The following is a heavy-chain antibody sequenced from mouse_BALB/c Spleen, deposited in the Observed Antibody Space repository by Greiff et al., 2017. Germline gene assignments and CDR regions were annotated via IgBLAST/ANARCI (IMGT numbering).Heavy chain of an antibody. CDR2: INPYNDGT. D-gene: IGHD2-3*01. CDR1: GYTFTSYV. CDR3: ARSRDFYDGYYYAMDY. Sequence: VQLKESGPELVKPGASVKMSCKASGYTFTSYVMHWVKQKPGQGLEWIGYINPYNDGTKYNEKFKGKATLTSDKSSSTAYMELSSLTSEDSAVYYCARSRDFYDGYYYAMDYWGQGTSVTVSS. V-gene: IGHV1-14*01. J-gene: IGHJ4*01.